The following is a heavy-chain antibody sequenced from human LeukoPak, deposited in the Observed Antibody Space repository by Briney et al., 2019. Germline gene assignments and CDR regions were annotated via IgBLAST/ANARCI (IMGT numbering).Heavy chain of an antibody. CDR3: ARDKGYNSAY. D-gene: IGHD5-24*01. CDR2: ISNTDETR. CDR1: GFNFRSYE. J-gene: IGHJ4*01. V-gene: IGHV3-48*03. Sequence: GRSLRLSCAASGFNFRSYEMNWVRQAPGKGLEWVSYISNTDETRTYADSVKGRFTISRDNAKNSLHLEMNSLRPEDTAVYYCARDKGYNSAYWGRGTLVTVSS.